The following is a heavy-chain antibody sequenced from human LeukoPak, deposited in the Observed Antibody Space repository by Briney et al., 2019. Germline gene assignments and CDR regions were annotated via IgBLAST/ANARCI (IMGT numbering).Heavy chain of an antibody. CDR3: AKVQGYSSSWYYLWWFDP. V-gene: IGHV3-23*01. CDR2: ISGSGGST. CDR1: GFTFSSYG. D-gene: IGHD6-13*01. J-gene: IGHJ5*02. Sequence: GGSLRLSCAASGFTFSSYGMSWVRQAPGKGLEWVSAISGSGGSTYYADSVKGRFTISRDNSKNTLYLQMNSLRAEDTAVYYCAKVQGYSSSWYYLWWFDPWGQGTLVTVSS.